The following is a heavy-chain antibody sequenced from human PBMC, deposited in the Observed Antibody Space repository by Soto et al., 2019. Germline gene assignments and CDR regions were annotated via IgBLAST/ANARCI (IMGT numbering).Heavy chain of an antibody. CDR3: ARDSSGWYWFDP. CDR1: GSPFTGYY. Sequence: XAVKVSCKASGSPFTGYYMHWVRQAPGQGLEWMGWINPNSGGTNYAQKFQGRVTMTRDTSISTAYMELSRLRSDDTAVYYCARDSSGWYWFDPWGQGTLVTVSS. V-gene: IGHV1-2*02. CDR2: INPNSGGT. D-gene: IGHD6-19*01. J-gene: IGHJ5*02.